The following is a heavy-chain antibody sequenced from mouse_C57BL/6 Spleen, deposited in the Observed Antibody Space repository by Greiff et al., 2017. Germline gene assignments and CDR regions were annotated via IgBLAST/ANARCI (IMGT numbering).Heavy chain of an antibody. CDR1: GYTFTSYT. J-gene: IGHJ1*03. CDR2: INPSSGYT. CDR3: ARCPYGSSYDWYFDV. V-gene: IGHV1-4*01. D-gene: IGHD1-1*01. Sequence: QVQLQQSGAELARPGASVKMSCKASGYTFTSYTMHWVKQRPGQGLEWIGYINPSSGYTKYNQKFKDKATLTADKSSSTAYMQLSSLTSEDSAVYYCARCPYGSSYDWYFDVWGTGTTVTVSS.